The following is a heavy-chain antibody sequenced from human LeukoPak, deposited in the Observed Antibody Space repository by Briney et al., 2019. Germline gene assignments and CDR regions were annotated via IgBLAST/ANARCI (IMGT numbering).Heavy chain of an antibody. CDR3: ARVSWAFGGVIPSSPFDY. D-gene: IGHD3-16*02. J-gene: IGHJ4*02. V-gene: IGHV1-69*06. Sequence: SVKVSCKASGGTFSSYAISWVRQAPGQGLEWMGGIIPIFGTANYAQKFQGRVTITADKSTSTAYMELRSLRSDDTAVYYCARVSWAFGGVIPSSPFDYWGQGTLVTVSS. CDR1: GGTFSSYA. CDR2: IIPIFGTA.